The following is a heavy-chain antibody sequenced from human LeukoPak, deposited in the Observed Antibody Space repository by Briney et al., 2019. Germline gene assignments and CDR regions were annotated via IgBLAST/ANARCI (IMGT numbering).Heavy chain of an antibody. J-gene: IGHJ4*02. D-gene: IGHD2-15*01. Sequence: SETLSLTCTVSGGSISSSSYYWGWIRQPPGKGLEWIGSIYYSGSTYYNPSLKSRVTISVDTSKNQFSLKLSSVTAADTALYYCARRGGGSWYYFDYWGQGTLVTVSS. CDR1: GGSISSSSYY. CDR2: IYYSGST. V-gene: IGHV4-39*01. CDR3: ARRGGGSWYYFDY.